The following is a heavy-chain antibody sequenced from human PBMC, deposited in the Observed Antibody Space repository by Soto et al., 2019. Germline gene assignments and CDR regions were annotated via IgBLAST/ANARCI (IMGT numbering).Heavy chain of an antibody. Sequence: SETLSLTCTVSGGSFSPNYWSWIRQPTGKGLEWIGYIYYSGSTYYNPSLKSRVTISVDTSKNQFSLKLSSVTAADTAVYYCARATIVLVPAAMVSHWFDPWGQGTLVTVSS. J-gene: IGHJ5*02. V-gene: IGHV4-59*06. CDR2: IYYSGST. CDR1: GGSFSPNY. D-gene: IGHD2-2*01. CDR3: ARATIVLVPAAMVSHWFDP.